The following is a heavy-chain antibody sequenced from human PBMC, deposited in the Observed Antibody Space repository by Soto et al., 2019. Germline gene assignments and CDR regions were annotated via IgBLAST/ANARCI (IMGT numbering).Heavy chain of an antibody. J-gene: IGHJ6*02. V-gene: IGHV3-30*18. CDR3: AKDLDSGSDQSQGNYYYGMDV. D-gene: IGHD1-26*01. CDR2: ISYDGSNK. CDR1: GFTFSSYG. Sequence: QVQLVESGGGVVQPGRSLRLSCAASGFTFSSYGMHWVRQAPGKGLEWVAVISYDGSNKYYADSVKGRFTISRDNSKNTLYLQMNSLRAEDTAVYYCAKDLDSGSDQSQGNYYYGMDVWGQGTTVTVSS.